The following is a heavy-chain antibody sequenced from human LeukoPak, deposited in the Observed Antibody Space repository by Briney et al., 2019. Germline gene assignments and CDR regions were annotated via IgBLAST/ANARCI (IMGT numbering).Heavy chain of an antibody. CDR1: GFTFSGSA. V-gene: IGHV3-73*01. J-gene: IGHJ4*02. D-gene: IGHD3-22*01. Sequence: GGSLRLSCAASGFTFSGSAMHWVRQASGKGLEWVGRIRSKANSYATAYAASVKGRFTISRDDSTNTAYLQMNSLKTEDTAVYYCTSTYYYDSSGNRNDYWGQGTLVTVSS. CDR2: IRSKANSYAT. CDR3: TSTYYYDSSGNRNDY.